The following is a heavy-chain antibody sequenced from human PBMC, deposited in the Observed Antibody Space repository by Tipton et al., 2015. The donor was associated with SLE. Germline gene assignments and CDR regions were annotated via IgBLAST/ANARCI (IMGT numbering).Heavy chain of an antibody. CDR3: ARDRRGTAMVFDAFDI. CDR1: GGSFSGYY. J-gene: IGHJ3*02. D-gene: IGHD5-18*01. CDR2: INHSGST. Sequence: LRLSCAVYGGSFSGYYWSWIRQPPGKGLEWIGEINHSGSTNYNPSLKSRVTISVDTSKNQFSLKLSSVTAADTAVYYCARDRRGTAMVFDAFDIWGQGTMVTVSS. V-gene: IGHV4-34*01.